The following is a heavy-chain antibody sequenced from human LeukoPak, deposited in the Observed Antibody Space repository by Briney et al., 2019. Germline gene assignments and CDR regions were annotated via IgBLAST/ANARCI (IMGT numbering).Heavy chain of an antibody. D-gene: IGHD6-13*01. V-gene: IGHV1-18*01. Sequence: ASVKVSCKASGYTFTSYGISWVRQAPGQGLEWMGWISAYNGNTNYAQKLQGRVTMTTDTSTSTVYMELRSLRSDDTAVYYCARDYTAAAMGYWGQGTLVTVSS. CDR1: GYTFTSYG. J-gene: IGHJ4*02. CDR2: ISAYNGNT. CDR3: ARDYTAAAMGY.